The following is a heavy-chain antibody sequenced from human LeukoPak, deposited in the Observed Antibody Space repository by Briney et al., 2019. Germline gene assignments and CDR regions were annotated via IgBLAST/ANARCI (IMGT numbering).Heavy chain of an antibody. V-gene: IGHV3-66*02. CDR1: GFTVSSNY. CDR3: ASQYYDFWSGYYPSFGY. Sequence: GGSLRLSCAASGFTVSSNYMSWVRQAPGKGLEWVSVIYSGGSTYYADSVKGRFTICRDNSKNTLYLQMNSLRAEDTAVYYCASQYYDFWSGYYPSFGYWGQGTLVTVSS. CDR2: IYSGGST. J-gene: IGHJ4*02. D-gene: IGHD3-3*01.